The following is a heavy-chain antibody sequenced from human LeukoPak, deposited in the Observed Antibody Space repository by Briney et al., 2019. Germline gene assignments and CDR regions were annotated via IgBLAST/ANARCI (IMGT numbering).Heavy chain of an antibody. Sequence: GASVKVSCKASGYTFTSYDMHWVRQAPGQGLEWMGWTNPNSGGTNYAQKFQGRVTMTRDTSISTAYMELSRLRSDDTAVYYCARVPAADPGYYGMDVWGQGTTVTVSS. CDR2: TNPNSGGT. CDR3: ARVPAADPGYYGMDV. V-gene: IGHV1-2*02. CDR1: GYTFTSYD. D-gene: IGHD6-13*01. J-gene: IGHJ6*02.